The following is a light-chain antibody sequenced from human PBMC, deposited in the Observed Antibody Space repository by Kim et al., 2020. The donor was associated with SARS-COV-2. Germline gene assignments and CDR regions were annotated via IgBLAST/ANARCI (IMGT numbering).Light chain of an antibody. J-gene: IGKJ5*01. CDR1: SSLLHSHGNTY. CDR3: MQSIQLPPIT. Sequence: ASIFVKVSSSLLHSHGNTYFYWYLQKPCQPPHFLIYDVSSRFSGVLDRCSGSVSGTDFTLKISRVEAEDVWVYYCMQSIQLPPITFGQGTRLEIK. V-gene: IGKV2D-29*01. CDR2: DVS.